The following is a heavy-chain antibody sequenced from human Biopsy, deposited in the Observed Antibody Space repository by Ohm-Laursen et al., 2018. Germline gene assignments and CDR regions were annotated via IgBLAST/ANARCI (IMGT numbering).Heavy chain of an antibody. D-gene: IGHD4-11*01. CDR2: ISYDGSGE. CDR3: ARDGKRWDYSTYFSWHFDL. J-gene: IGHJ2*01. Sequence: SLGLSCAASGFTFTTYGMHWVRQAPGKGLEWVAVISYDGSGEYYADSLQGRFIISRDNPKNTVDLQMNSLRAEDTAVYFCARDGKRWDYSTYFSWHFDLWGRGTLVTVSS. CDR1: GFTFTTYG. V-gene: IGHV3-30*03.